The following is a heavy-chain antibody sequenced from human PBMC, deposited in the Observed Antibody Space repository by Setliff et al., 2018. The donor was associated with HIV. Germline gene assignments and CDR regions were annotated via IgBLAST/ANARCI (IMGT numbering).Heavy chain of an antibody. CDR3: ARVSYTGSSYIDY. V-gene: IGHV4-39*01. Sequence: SETLSLTCSVSGGSISSSSNYWGWIRQPPGKGLEWIGSIYYSGSTYYNPSLKSRVTISVDTSKSQFSLKLSSVTAADTAVYYCARVSYTGSSYIDYWGQGTLVTVSS. J-gene: IGHJ4*02. D-gene: IGHD6-6*01. CDR2: IYYSGST. CDR1: GGSISSSSNY.